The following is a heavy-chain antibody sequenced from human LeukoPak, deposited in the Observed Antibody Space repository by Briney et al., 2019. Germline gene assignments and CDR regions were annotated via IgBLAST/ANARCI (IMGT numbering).Heavy chain of an antibody. J-gene: IGHJ4*02. CDR2: IYNSGST. D-gene: IGHD5-24*01. Sequence: SETLSLTCAVSGGSISIYYWSWIRQPPGKGLERLGYIYNSGSTYYNPSLKSRVTISVDTSKNQFSLRLTSMTAADAAVYYCVRDRELTYWGQGTLVTVSS. CDR3: VRDRELTY. V-gene: IGHV4-59*01. CDR1: GGSISIYY.